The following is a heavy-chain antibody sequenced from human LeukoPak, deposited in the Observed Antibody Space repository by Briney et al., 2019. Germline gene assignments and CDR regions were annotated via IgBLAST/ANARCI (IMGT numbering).Heavy chain of an antibody. CDR2: SSSGSSTI. V-gene: IGHV3-48*01. D-gene: IGHD4-17*01. CDR3: ATTVTGLGNFDH. CDR1: GFTFSTYS. Sequence: PGGSLRISCAASGFTFSTYSMNWVRQAPGKGLEWVSYSSSGSSTIYYADSVKGRFTISRDNAMNSLYLQMSSLRAEDTAVYYCATTVTGLGNFDHWGQGTLVTVSS. J-gene: IGHJ4*02.